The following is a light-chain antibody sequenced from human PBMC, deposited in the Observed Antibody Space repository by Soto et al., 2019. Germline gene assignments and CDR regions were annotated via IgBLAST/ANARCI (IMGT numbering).Light chain of an antibody. CDR2: RAS. Sequence: DVEMTQPPLSLPVSLGQPASISCRSSQSLVHSDGNMYLNWFQQRPGQSPRRLISRASNRDSGVPDRFSGSGSGTDFTLKISRVEAEDVAVYYCMQGTHWPWTLGQGTKVEIK. CDR1: QSLVHSDGNMY. CDR3: MQGTHWPWT. V-gene: IGKV2-30*02. J-gene: IGKJ1*01.